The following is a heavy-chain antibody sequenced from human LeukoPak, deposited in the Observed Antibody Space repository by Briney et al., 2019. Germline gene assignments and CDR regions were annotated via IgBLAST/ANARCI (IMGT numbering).Heavy chain of an antibody. J-gene: IGHJ4*02. V-gene: IGHV1-8*01. CDR2: MNPNSGNT. CDR1: GYTFISYD. D-gene: IGHD3-22*01. Sequence: ASVKVSCKASGYTFISYDINWVRQATGQGLEWMGWMNPNSGNTGYAQKFQGRVTMTRNTSISTAYMELSSLRSEDTAVYYCARQTYYYDSSGYPTIDYWGQGTLVTVSS. CDR3: ARQTYYYDSSGYPTIDY.